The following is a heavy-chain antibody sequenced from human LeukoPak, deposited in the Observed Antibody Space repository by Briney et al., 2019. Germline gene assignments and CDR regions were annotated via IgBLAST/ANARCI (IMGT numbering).Heavy chain of an antibody. CDR2: IYTSGST. V-gene: IGHV4-4*09. D-gene: IGHD2-2*01. Sequence: SETLSLTCTVSGSISGYYWSWIRQPPGKGLEGIGCIYTSGSTNYNPSLESRVTISVDTSKNQFSLDLSSVTAADTAVYYCARQKCTSTSCLTKNAFDIWGQGTMVTVSS. J-gene: IGHJ3*02. CDR1: GSISGYY. CDR3: ARQKCTSTSCLTKNAFDI.